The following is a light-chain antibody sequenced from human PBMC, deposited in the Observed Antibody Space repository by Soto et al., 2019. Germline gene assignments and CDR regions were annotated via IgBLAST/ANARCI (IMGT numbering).Light chain of an antibody. V-gene: IGKV1-33*01. CDR3: QQYSNFPYS. J-gene: IGKJ2*03. CDR1: HDIANY. CDR2: HAS. Sequence: DIQMTQSPSSLSASVGDRVTITCQASHDIANYLSWFQHKPGKAPKLLIFHASNLETGVASRFSGSGSGTHFTFTISSLVPEDIATYYCQQYSNFPYSFGQGTKLEIK.